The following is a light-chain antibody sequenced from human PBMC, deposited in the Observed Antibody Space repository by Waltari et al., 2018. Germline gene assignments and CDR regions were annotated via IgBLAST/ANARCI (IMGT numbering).Light chain of an antibody. CDR1: GSDVGGYDY. V-gene: IGLV2-14*01. CDR3: SSYTSSGVV. CDR2: DVY. Sequence: QSALTQPASVSGSPGQAIIISCTGTGSDVGGYDYVSWYQQYPGKAPRLIIYDVYNRPSGVFNRFSGSKSDNTAPLTISGLQAEDGSVYYCSSYTSSGVVFGGGTKLTVL. J-gene: IGLJ2*01.